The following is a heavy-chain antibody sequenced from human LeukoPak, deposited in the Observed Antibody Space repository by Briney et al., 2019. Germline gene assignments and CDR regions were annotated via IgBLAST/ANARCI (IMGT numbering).Heavy chain of an antibody. J-gene: IGHJ5*02. CDR3: ARGGKNQLPESNNWFNP. CDR2: IYTSGST. CDR1: GGSISSYY. D-gene: IGHD2-2*01. Sequence: KPSETLSLTCTVSGGSISSYYWSWIRQPAGKGLEWIGRIYTSGSTNYNPSLKSRVTMSVDTSKNQFSLKLSSVTAADTAVYYCARGGKNQLPESNNWFNPWGQGTLVTVSS. V-gene: IGHV4-4*07.